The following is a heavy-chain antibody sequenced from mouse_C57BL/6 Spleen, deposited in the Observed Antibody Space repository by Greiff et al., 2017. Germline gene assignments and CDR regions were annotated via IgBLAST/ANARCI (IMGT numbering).Heavy chain of an antibody. V-gene: IGHV1-50*01. CDR1: GYTFTSYW. CDR2: IDPSDSYT. D-gene: IGHD4-1*01. J-gene: IGHJ3*01. CDR3: ARSTNWDSAY. Sequence: QVHVKQPGAELVKPGASVKLSCKASGYTFTSYWMQWVKQRPGQGLEWIGEIDPSDSYTNYNQKFKGKATLTVDTSSSTAYMQLSSLTSEDSAVYYCARSTNWDSAYWGQGTLVTVSA.